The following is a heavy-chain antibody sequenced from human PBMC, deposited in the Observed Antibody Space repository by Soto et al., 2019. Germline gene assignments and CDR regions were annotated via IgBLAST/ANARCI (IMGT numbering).Heavy chain of an antibody. CDR3: ARQLSDYYDSSGYYLLDAFDI. Sequence: KASETLSLTCTVSGGSISSSSYYWGWIRQPPGKGLEWIGSIYYSGSTYYNPSLKSRVTISVDTSKNQFSLKLSSVTAADTAVYYCARQLSDYYDSSGYYLLDAFDIWGQGTMVTVSS. J-gene: IGHJ3*02. CDR1: GGSISSSSYY. D-gene: IGHD3-22*01. V-gene: IGHV4-39*01. CDR2: IYYSGST.